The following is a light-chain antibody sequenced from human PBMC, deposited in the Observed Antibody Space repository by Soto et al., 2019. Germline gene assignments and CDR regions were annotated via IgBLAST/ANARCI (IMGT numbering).Light chain of an antibody. CDR1: HTIATY. Sequence: IEMTQSPASLSASVGDRVTITCRSMHTIATYLNWFQHKSGRAPKLLIYTSSSVNSGVSSRFRGSGSGTDFTLTINDVQPEDSATYYCQQSYSSLVTFGAGTKVDI. J-gene: IGKJ4*01. CDR2: TSS. CDR3: QQSYSSLVT. V-gene: IGKV1-39*01.